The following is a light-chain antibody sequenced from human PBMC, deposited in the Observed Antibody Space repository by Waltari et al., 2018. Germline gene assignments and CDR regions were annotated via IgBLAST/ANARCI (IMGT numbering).Light chain of an antibody. CDR1: QNIDNF. J-gene: IGKJ4*01. V-gene: IGKV1-39*01. Sequence: DIQVTQSPSFLSASVGDRVTFTCRASQNIDNFFNWYQQKPGSAPRLLVYAAINLENGVPSRFSASGSGTEFTLTISSLQPEEFATYYCQQSFKIPLSFGGGTKVEIK. CDR3: QQSFKIPLS. CDR2: AAI.